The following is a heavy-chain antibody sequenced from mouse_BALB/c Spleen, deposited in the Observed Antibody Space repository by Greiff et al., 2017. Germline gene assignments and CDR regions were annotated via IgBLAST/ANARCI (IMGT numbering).Heavy chain of an antibody. Sequence: EVQGVESGGRLVKPGGSLKLSCAASGFTFCSYAMSWVCQTPEMRLEWVASISSGGSTFYPDSVKGRVTISKENARTILYLQMSSLRSEDTAMYYCAREGYGLYYSAIGYWGQGTSGTVSS. D-gene: IGHD1-2*01. J-gene: IGHJ4*01. V-gene: IGHV5-6-5*01. CDR3: AREGYGLYYSAIGY. CDR2: ISSGGST. CDR1: GFTFCSYA.